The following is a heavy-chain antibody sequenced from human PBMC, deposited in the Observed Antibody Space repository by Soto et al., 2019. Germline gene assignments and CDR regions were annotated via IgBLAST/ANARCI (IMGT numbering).Heavy chain of an antibody. Sequence: GGSLRLSCAASGFTFSSYAMSWVRQAPGKGLEWVSAISGSGGSTYYADSVKGRFTISRDNSKNSLYLQMNSLTTEDTALYYCAKAGAYNYGSYFDYWGQGTLVTVSS. CDR2: ISGSGGST. V-gene: IGHV3-23*01. D-gene: IGHD5-18*01. CDR3: AKAGAYNYGSYFDY. CDR1: GFTFSSYA. J-gene: IGHJ4*02.